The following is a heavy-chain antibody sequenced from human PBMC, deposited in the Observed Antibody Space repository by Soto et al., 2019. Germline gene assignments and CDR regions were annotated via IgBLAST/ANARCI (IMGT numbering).Heavy chain of an antibody. D-gene: IGHD3-3*02. CDR3: ARLPSRHLVDY. Sequence: QLQVQESGPGLVKPSETLSLTCTVSGSSISSSGYYWGWIRQPPGKGLEWIGSMYYGVSTYYNPSLKSRVTVSVDASKHQFSLNLSSVTAADTAVYYCARLPSRHLVDYWGQGTLVTVSS. J-gene: IGHJ4*02. CDR2: MYYGVST. V-gene: IGHV4-39*01. CDR1: GSSISSSGYY.